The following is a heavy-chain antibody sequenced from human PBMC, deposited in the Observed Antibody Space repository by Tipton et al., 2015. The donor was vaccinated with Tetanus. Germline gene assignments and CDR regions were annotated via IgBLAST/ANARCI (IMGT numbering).Heavy chain of an antibody. CDR3: ARQDTLNYYYVGYFHD. V-gene: IGHV4-39*01. CDR1: GSSITSTTHY. Sequence: TLSLTCTVSGSSITSTTHYWGWIRQAPGKGLEWIGIIYYGGSTYYNASLRSRVTISVDTSKNQFSLQLRSVTAADTAVYYCARQDTLNYYYVGYFHDWGQGTLVTVSS. D-gene: IGHD3-22*01. J-gene: IGHJ1*01. CDR2: IYYGGST.